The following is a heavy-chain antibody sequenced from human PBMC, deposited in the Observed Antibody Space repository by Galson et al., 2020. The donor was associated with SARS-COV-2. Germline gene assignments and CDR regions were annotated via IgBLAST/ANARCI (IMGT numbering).Heavy chain of an antibody. J-gene: IGHJ6*03. CDR1: GGSFSGYY. V-gene: IGHV4-59*01. D-gene: IGHD6-13*01. CDR2: IYYSGST. CDR3: AREGIAAAGTWDYYYYYMDV. Sequence: SETLSLTCAVYGGSFSGYYWSWIRQPPGKGLEWIGYIYYSGSTNYNPSLKSRVTISVDTSKNQFSLKLSSVTAADTAVYYCAREGIAAAGTWDYYYYYMDVWGKGTTVTVSS.